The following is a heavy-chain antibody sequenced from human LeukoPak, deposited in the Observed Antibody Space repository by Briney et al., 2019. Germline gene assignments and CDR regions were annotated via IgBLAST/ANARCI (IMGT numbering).Heavy chain of an antibody. D-gene: IGHD5-18*01. CDR2: SDPEDGER. J-gene: IGHJ4*02. CDR3: VTGFTTMAVDYFDY. V-gene: IGHV1-24*01. CDR1: GKTLSDLS. Sequence: ASVKVSCKVSGKTLSDLSIHWLRQPPGRGLEWLGGSDPEDGERIYAQMFQGRVTMTEDTSIDTAYMELSSLRSEDTAVYYCVTGFTTMAVDYFDYWGQGTLVTVSP.